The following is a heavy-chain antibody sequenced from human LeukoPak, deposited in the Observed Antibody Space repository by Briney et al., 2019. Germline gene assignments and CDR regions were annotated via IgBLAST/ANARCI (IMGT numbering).Heavy chain of an antibody. CDR1: GFTFSSYW. D-gene: IGHD3-22*01. CDR2: IKQDGSEK. Sequence: GGSLRLSCAASGFTFSSYWMSWVRQAPGKGLEWVANIKQDGSEKYYVDSVKGRFTISRDNAKNSLYLQMNSLRAEDTAVYYCAREGVDTAMVDYYDSSGYQYYFDYWGQGTLVTVSS. V-gene: IGHV3-7*01. J-gene: IGHJ4*02. CDR3: AREGVDTAMVDYYDSSGYQYYFDY.